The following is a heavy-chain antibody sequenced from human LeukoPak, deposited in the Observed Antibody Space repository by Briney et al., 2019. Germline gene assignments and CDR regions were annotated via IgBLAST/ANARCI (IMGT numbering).Heavy chain of an antibody. Sequence: GGSLRLSCAASGFTFSSYAMHWVRQAPGKGLEWVAVISYDGSNEYYADSVKGRFTISRDNSKNTLYLQMNSLRAEDTAVYYCARVPYSSSWQRSGYFDYWGQGTLVTVSS. V-gene: IGHV3-30*01. D-gene: IGHD6-13*01. CDR2: ISYDGSNE. J-gene: IGHJ4*02. CDR1: GFTFSSYA. CDR3: ARVPYSSSWQRSGYFDY.